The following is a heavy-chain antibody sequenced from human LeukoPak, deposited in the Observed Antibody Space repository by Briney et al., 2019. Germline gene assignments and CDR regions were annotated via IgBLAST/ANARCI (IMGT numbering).Heavy chain of an antibody. J-gene: IGHJ4*02. CDR2: IKEDGSEK. V-gene: IGHV3-7*03. D-gene: IGHD2-15*01. CDR1: GLTFSSSW. Sequence: GGSLRLSCAASGLTFSSSWMSWVRQAPGKGPEWVANIKEDGSEKYYVDSVKGRFTISRDNAKNSLYLQMNSLRAEDTAVYYCAKSGLNRFDYWGQGTLVTVSS. CDR3: AKSGLNRFDY.